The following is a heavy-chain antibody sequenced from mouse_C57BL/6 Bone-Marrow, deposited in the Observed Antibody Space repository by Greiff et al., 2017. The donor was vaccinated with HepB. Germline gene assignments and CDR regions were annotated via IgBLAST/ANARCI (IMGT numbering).Heavy chain of an antibody. CDR2: ISYDGSN. CDR1: GYSITSGYY. V-gene: IGHV3-6*01. D-gene: IGHD6-1*01. CDR3: ARGHAILEGYFDY. Sequence: EVQRVESGPGLVKPSQSLSLTCSVTGYSITSGYYWNWIRQFPGNKLEWMGYISYDGSNNYNPSLKNRISITRDTSKNQFFLKLNSVTTEDTATYYCARGHAILEGYFDYWGQGTTLTVSS. J-gene: IGHJ2*01.